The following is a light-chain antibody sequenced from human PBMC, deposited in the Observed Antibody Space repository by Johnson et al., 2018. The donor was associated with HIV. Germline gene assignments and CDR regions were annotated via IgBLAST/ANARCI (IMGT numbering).Light chain of an antibody. CDR3: AQWSGSLN. V-gene: IGLV1-51*02. J-gene: IGLJ1*01. CDR2: ENH. CDR1: PSNIGNNY. Sequence: QSVLTQPPSVSAAPGQKVTISCSGGPSNIGNNYVSWYQHLPGTAPKLLIYENHNRPPGIPDRFSGAKSGTSATLAITGLQTGDEGDYYCAQWSGSLNFGTGAKVTVL.